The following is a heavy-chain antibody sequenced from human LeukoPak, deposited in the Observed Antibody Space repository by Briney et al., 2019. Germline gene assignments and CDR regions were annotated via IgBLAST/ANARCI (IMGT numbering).Heavy chain of an antibody. J-gene: IGHJ4*02. Sequence: ASVKVSCKASGYTFTSYAMNWVRQAPGQGLEWMGWINTNTGNPTYAQGFTGRFVFSLDTSVSTAYLQISSLKAEDTAVYYCAREGNVYDSNGYYGYWGQGTLVTVSS. CDR3: AREGNVYDSNGYYGY. CDR2: INTNTGNP. V-gene: IGHV7-4-1*02. CDR1: GYTFTSYA. D-gene: IGHD3-22*01.